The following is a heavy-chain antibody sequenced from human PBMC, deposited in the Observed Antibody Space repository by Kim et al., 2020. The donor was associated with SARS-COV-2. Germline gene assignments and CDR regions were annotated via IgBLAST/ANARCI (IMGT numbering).Heavy chain of an antibody. CDR1: GGSFSGYY. Sequence: SETLSLTCAVYGGSFSGYYWSWIRQPPGKGLEWIGEINHSGSTNYNPSLKSRVTISVDTSKNQFSLKLSSVTAADTAVYYCARGVTMIVVVTTGGYWFDP. V-gene: IGHV4-34*01. D-gene: IGHD3-22*01. CDR2: INHSGST. J-gene: IGHJ5*02. CDR3: ARGVTMIVVVTTGGYWFDP.